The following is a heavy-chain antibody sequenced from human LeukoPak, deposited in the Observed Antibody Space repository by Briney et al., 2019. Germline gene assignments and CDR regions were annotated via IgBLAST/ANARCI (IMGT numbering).Heavy chain of an antibody. CDR2: ISGSGGST. J-gene: IGHJ4*02. CDR1: GFTFSSYA. V-gene: IGHV3-23*01. Sequence: GGSLRLSCAASGFTFSSYAMSWVRQAPGKGLEWVSAISGSGGSTYYADSVKGRFTISRDNSKNTLYLQMNSLRAEDTAVYYCAKLSRTYYYDSSGYYYDYWGQGTLVTVSS. D-gene: IGHD3-22*01. CDR3: AKLSRTYYYDSSGYYYDY.